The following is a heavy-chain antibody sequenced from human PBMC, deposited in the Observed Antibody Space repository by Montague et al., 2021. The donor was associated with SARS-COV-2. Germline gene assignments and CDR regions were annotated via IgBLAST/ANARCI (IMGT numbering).Heavy chain of an antibody. CDR3: AKDRNSFKLIQGEVQFDP. D-gene: IGHD3-10*01. CDR2: ITGNGLDA. J-gene: IGHJ5*02. V-gene: IGHV3-23*01. CDR1: GFIFTKYG. Sequence: SLRLSCAGSGFIFTKYGLHWVRQGLGKGLDWVAGITGNGLDAFYADSVRGRFTISRDNYNSIVYLQMSGVRVEDTAVYYCAKDRNSFKLIQGEVQFDPWGQGTLVTVAS.